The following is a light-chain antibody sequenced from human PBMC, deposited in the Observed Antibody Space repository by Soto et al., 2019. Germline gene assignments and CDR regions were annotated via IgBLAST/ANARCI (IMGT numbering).Light chain of an antibody. CDR3: QQSYSTPRT. V-gene: IGKV1-39*01. J-gene: IGKJ1*01. Sequence: TQSPSSLSASVGDRVTITCRASQSISSYLNWYQQKPGKAPKLLIYAASSLQSGVPSRFSGSGSGTDFTLTISSLQPEDFATYYCQQSYSTPRTFGQGTKVDIK. CDR1: QSISSY. CDR2: AAS.